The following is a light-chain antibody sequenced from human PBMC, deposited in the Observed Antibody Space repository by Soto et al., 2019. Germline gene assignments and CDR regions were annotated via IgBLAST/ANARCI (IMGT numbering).Light chain of an antibody. CDR3: CSYAGSNNLV. J-gene: IGLJ2*01. CDR2: EVI. Sequence: QSVLTQPPSASGSPGQSVTISCTGTSSDVGGYNYVSWYQQHPGKAPKLMIYEVIKRPSGVPDRFSGSKSGNTASLTVSGLQAEDEADYFCCSYAGSNNLVFGGGTKLTVL. V-gene: IGLV2-8*01. CDR1: SSDVGGYNY.